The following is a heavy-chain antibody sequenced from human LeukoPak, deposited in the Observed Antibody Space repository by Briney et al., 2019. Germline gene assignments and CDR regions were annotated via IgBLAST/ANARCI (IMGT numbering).Heavy chain of an antibody. CDR2: IIPIFGIA. J-gene: IGHJ4*02. V-gene: IGHV1-69*04. D-gene: IGHD2-15*01. CDR1: GGTFSSYA. CDR3: ARSGWECSGGSCYLDY. Sequence: SVKVSCKASGGTFSSYAISWVRQAPGQGLEWMGRIIPIFGIANYARKFQGRVTITADKSTSTAYMELSSLRSEDTAVYYCARSGWECSGGSCYLDYWGQGTLVTVSS.